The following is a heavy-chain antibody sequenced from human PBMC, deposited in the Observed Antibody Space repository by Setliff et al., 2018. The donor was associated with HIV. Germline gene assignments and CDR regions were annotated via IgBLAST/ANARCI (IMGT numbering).Heavy chain of an antibody. J-gene: IGHJ6*02. CDR3: AREDQLLSGHYYYNGMDV. Sequence: GGSLRLSCTVSGFRYSDWSMNWVRQTPGKGLEWVSYISSTSTTIYYADSVKGRFTISRDNAKNSLYLQMNSLRAEDTAVYYCAREDQLLSGHYYYNGMDVWGQGTTVTVSS. CDR1: GFRYSDWS. CDR2: ISSTSTTI. V-gene: IGHV3-48*01. D-gene: IGHD2-2*01.